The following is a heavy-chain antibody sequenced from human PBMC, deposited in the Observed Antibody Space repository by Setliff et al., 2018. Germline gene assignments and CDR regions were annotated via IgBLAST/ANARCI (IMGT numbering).Heavy chain of an antibody. V-gene: IGHV4-34*01. J-gene: IGHJ4*02. Sequence: SETLSLTCAVYSGSFSGYYWSWIRQPPGKGLEWIGEINHSGSTNYNPSLKSRVTISVDTSITTAYMELSRLTSDDTAVYYCARVETSSSDFDNWGQGTLVTVSS. CDR3: ARVETSSSDFDN. CDR2: INHSGST. D-gene: IGHD6-6*01. CDR1: SGSFSGYY.